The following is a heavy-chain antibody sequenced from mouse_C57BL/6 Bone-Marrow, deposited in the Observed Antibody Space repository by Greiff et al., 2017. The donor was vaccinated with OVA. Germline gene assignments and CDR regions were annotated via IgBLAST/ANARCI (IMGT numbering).Heavy chain of an antibody. CDR1: GYTFTSYG. Sequence: QVQLQQSGAELARPGASVKLSCKASGYTFTSYGISWVKQRTGQGLEWIGEIYPRSGNTYYNEKFKGKATLTADKSSSTAYMELRSLTSEDSAVYFCARRRDYYGSSRAWFAYWGQGTLVTVSA. CDR3: ARRRDYYGSSRAWFAY. CDR2: IYPRSGNT. V-gene: IGHV1-81*01. J-gene: IGHJ3*01. D-gene: IGHD1-1*01.